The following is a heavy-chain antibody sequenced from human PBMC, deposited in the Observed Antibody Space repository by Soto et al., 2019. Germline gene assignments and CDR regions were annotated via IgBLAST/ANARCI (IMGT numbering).Heavy chain of an antibody. J-gene: IGHJ4*02. CDR3: AREVVTETTWGSFDS. Sequence: QVHLVQSGADGRKSGSSVRVSCTASGGGTLSNDAISWVRQAPGQGLEWLGRISPFFGTTDYSQSFQGRLTMTADASTGTVYIDLRRLKSDDTAVYYCAREVVTETTWGSFDSWGQGTLVTVSS. D-gene: IGHD2-21*02. CDR1: GGGTLSNDA. V-gene: IGHV1-69*01. CDR2: ISPFFGTT.